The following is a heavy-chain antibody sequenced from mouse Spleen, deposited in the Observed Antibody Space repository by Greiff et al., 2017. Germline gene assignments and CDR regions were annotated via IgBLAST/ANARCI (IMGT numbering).Heavy chain of an antibody. CDR3: ARSSYDGSPYWYFDV. J-gene: IGHJ1*01. Sequence: QVQLKESGPELVKPGASVKISCKASGYAFSSSWMNWVKQRPGQGLEWIGRIYPGDGDTNYNGKFKGKATLTADKSSSTAYMQLSSLTSVDSAVYFCARSSYDGSPYWYFDVWGAGTTVTVSS. V-gene: IGHV1-82*01. D-gene: IGHD2-10*01. CDR1: GYAFSSSW. CDR2: IYPGDGDT.